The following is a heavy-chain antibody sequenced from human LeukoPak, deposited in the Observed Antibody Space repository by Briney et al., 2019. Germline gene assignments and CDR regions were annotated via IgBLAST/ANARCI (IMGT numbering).Heavy chain of an antibody. CDR1: HFISSYY. D-gene: IGHD3-10*01. CDR3: TRQWFGELFSVFDY. V-gene: IGHV4-59*08. J-gene: IGHJ4*02. Sequence: SETLSLTCTVSHFISSYYWSWFRQPPGRGLEWFGYISYSGSTHNTPSLKSRLTISIDTSKNQFSLKLTFVTAADTAVYYCTRQWFGELFSVFDYWGQGSLVTVSS. CDR2: ISYSGST.